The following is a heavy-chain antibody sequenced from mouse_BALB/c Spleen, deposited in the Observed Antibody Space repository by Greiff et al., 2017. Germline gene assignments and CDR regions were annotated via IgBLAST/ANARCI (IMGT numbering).Heavy chain of an antibody. Sequence: QVQLQQSGAELVKPGASVKMSCKASGYTFTSYNMHWVKQTPGQGLEWIGAIYPGNGDTSYNQKFKGKATLTADKSSSTAYMQLSSLTSEDSAVYYCAREGYYYGSSYNYAMDYWGQGTSVTVSS. D-gene: IGHD1-1*01. CDR2: IYPGNGDT. CDR3: AREGYYYGSSYNYAMDY. J-gene: IGHJ4*01. V-gene: IGHV1-12*01. CDR1: GYTFTSYN.